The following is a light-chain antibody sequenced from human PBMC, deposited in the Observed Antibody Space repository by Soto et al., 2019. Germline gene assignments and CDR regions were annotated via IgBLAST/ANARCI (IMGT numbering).Light chain of an antibody. Sequence: QSALIQSPSVSGSPGQSVTISCTGTSSDVGSHDSVSWDLQHPGTVPKPLIKNANSQPSGVPDRFSGPKSGSMASMTISGLQAEDEAEYWCCSNRSSSTYVFGTGTKLTVL. V-gene: IGLV2-18*02. CDR1: SSDVGSHDS. J-gene: IGLJ1*01. CDR3: CSNRSSSTYV. CDR2: NAN.